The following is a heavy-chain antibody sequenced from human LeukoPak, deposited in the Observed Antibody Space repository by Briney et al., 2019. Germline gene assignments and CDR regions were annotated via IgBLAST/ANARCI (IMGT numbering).Heavy chain of an antibody. J-gene: IGHJ6*04. CDR1: GLTFSNYN. CDR3: AELGITMIGGA. CDR2: ISSSGSTI. V-gene: IGHV3-48*04. Sequence: GGSLRLSCAASGLTFSNYNMNWVRQAPGKGLEWVSYISSSGSTIYYADSVKGRFTISRDNAKNSLYLQMNSLRAEDTAVYYCAELGITMIGGAWGKGTTVTISS. D-gene: IGHD3-10*02.